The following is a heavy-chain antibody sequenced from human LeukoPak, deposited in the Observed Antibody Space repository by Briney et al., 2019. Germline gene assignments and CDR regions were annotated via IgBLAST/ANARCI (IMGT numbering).Heavy chain of an antibody. V-gene: IGHV3-21*01. Sequence: AGGSLRLSCAASGFTFSSYSMNWIRQAPGKGLEWVSSISSSSSYIYYADSVKGRFTISRDNAKNSLYLQMNSLRAEDTAVYYCARDYQGYCSSTSCLFDYWGQGTLVTVSS. CDR3: ARDYQGYCSSTSCLFDY. CDR2: ISSSSSYI. J-gene: IGHJ4*02. D-gene: IGHD2-2*01. CDR1: GFTFSSYS.